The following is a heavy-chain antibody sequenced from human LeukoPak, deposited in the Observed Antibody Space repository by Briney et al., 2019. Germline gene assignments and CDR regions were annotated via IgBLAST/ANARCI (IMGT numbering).Heavy chain of an antibody. D-gene: IGHD1-26*01. V-gene: IGHV4-39*01. Sequence: SETLSLTCTVSGGSISSSSYYWGWIRQPPGKGLEWIGSIYYSGSTYYNPSLKSRVTISVDTSKNQFSLKLSSVTAADTAVYYCARAELSLYYYHMDVWGKGTTVTISS. CDR2: IYYSGST. CDR1: GGSISSSSYY. CDR3: ARAELSLYYYHMDV. J-gene: IGHJ6*03.